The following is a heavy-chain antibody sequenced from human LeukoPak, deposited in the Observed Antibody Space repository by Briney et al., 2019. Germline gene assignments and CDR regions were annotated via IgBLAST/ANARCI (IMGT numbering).Heavy chain of an antibody. J-gene: IGHJ5*02. CDR1: GYTFTSYG. CDR2: ISAYKGNT. V-gene: IGHV1-18*01. CDR3: ARDRAPHYCSGGSCYSDWFDP. D-gene: IGHD2-15*01. Sequence: ASVKVSCKASGYTFTSYGISWVRQAPGQGLEWMGWISAYKGNTNYAQKLQGRVTMTTDTSTSTAYMELRSLRSDDTAVYYCARDRAPHYCSGGSCYSDWFDPWGQGTLVTVSS.